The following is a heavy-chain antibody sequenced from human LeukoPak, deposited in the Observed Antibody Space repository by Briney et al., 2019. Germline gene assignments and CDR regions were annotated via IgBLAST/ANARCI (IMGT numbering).Heavy chain of an antibody. J-gene: IGHJ5*02. CDR2: IYYSGTT. D-gene: IGHD6-13*01. CDR3: ARRSSSWKNWFDP. Sequence: SETLSLTCTVSGGSIDSNSWTWIRQPPGKVLEWIGYIYYSGTTNYHPSLKSRVTMSVDMSKNQFSLKLSSVTAADTAVYYCARRSSSWKNWFDPWGQGTLVTVSS. V-gene: IGHV4-59*01. CDR1: GGSIDSNS.